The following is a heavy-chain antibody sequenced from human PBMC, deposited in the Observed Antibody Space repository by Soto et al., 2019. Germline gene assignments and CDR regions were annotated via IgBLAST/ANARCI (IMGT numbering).Heavy chain of an antibody. J-gene: IGHJ5*02. CDR2: IISTGIST. CDR1: GFSFSTFA. V-gene: IGHV3-23*01. Sequence: EVQILESGGGLIQPGGSLRLSCAAFGFSFSTFAMTWVRQAPGKGLEWVSTIISTGISTYYADSVKGRFTISRANSKNTLYLQMNSLRAEDSAVYYCAKGNYGDYGGFDPWGQGTLVTVSS. CDR3: AKGNYGDYGGFDP. D-gene: IGHD4-17*01.